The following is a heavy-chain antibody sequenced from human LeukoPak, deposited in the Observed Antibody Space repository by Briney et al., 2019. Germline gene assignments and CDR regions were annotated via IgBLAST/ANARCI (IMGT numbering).Heavy chain of an antibody. CDR1: GFTFSSYS. D-gene: IGHD2-15*01. V-gene: IGHV3-21*01. J-gene: IGHJ3*02. CDR3: ARGFEDIVVVVAAWNAFDI. Sequence: GGSLRLSCAASGFTFSSYSMNWVRQAPGKGLEWVSSISSSSSYIYYADSVKGRFTISRDNAKNSLYLQMNSLRAEDTAVYYCARGFEDIVVVVAAWNAFDIWGQGTMVTVSS. CDR2: ISSSSSYI.